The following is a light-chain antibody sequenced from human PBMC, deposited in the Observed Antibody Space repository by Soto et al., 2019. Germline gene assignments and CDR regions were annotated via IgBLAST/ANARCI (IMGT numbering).Light chain of an antibody. CDR2: DAS. CDR3: QQFDSVPCT. Sequence: IQMTQSPSSLSASVGDRVTITCQASQDITNYLIRYQQKPGKAPKLLIYDASSLGTGVSSRFSGSGSGTHFTLTISSLQPEDIATYYCQQFDSVPCTFGQGTKLEIK. V-gene: IGKV1-33*01. J-gene: IGKJ2*02. CDR1: QDITNY.